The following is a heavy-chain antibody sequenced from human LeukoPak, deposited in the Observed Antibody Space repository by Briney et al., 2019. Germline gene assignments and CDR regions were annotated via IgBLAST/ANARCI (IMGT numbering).Heavy chain of an antibody. CDR2: FYTSGTT. D-gene: IGHD2-2*01. J-gene: IGHJ1*01. Sequence: SETLSLTCTVSGGSISSYYWSWIRQPAGKGLEWIGRFYTSGTTNCNPSLKSRVTMSVDTSKNQFSLKLSSLTAADTAVYYCARAAGHCNSTTCYPEYFHHWGQGTLVTVSS. CDR1: GGSISSYY. CDR3: ARAAGHCNSTTCYPEYFHH. V-gene: IGHV4-4*07.